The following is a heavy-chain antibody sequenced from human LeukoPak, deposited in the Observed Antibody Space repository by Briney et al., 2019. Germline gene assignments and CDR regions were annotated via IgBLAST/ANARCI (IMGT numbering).Heavy chain of an antibody. Sequence: GGSLRPSCAASGFTFSSYGMHWVRQAPGKGLEWVAVISYDGSNKYYADSVKGRFTISRDNAKNSLYLQMNSLRAEDTAVYYCARDGGNTYAAADFDYWGQGTLVTVSS. CDR1: GFTFSSYG. J-gene: IGHJ4*02. D-gene: IGHD6-13*01. CDR2: ISYDGSNK. CDR3: ARDGGNTYAAADFDY. V-gene: IGHV3-30*03.